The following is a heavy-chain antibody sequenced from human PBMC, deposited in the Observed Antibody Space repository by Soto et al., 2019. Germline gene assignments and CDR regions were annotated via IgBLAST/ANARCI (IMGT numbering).Heavy chain of an antibody. V-gene: IGHV1-46*01. J-gene: IGHJ3*02. CDR2: INPSGST. D-gene: IGHD3-10*01. Sequence: ASVKVSCKASGYTFISYYLHWVRQAPGQGLEWMGIINPSGSTSYAQKFQGRVTMTRDTSTSTVYMELSSLRSEDTAVYYCAVTMVRGVIIIGSDYAFDIWGQGTTVTVSS. CDR3: AVTMVRGVIIIGSDYAFDI. CDR1: GYTFISYY.